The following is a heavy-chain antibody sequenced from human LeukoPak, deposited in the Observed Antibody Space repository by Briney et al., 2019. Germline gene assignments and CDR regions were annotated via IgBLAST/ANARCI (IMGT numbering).Heavy chain of an antibody. V-gene: IGHV4-30-4*01. CDR1: GGSISSGDYY. D-gene: IGHD6-13*01. Sequence: PSQTLSLTCTVSGGSISSGDYYWSWIRQPPGKGLEWIGYIYYSGSTYYNPSLKSRVTISADTSKNQFSLKLSSVTAADTAAYYCARGTAAAGTPDYWGQGTLVTVSS. CDR3: ARGTAAAGTPDY. J-gene: IGHJ4*02. CDR2: IYYSGST.